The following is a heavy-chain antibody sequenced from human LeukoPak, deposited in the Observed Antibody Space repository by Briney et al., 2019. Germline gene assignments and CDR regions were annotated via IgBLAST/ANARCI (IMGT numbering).Heavy chain of an antibody. CDR1: GFTFSSYA. J-gene: IGHJ4*02. Sequence: PAGESLRLSCAASGFTFSSYAMSWVRQAPGKGLEWVSAISGGGGSTYYADSVKGRFTISRDNSKNTLYLQMNSLRAEDTAVYYCAKTHSSGWSSFDYWGQGTLVTVSS. V-gene: IGHV3-23*01. D-gene: IGHD6-19*01. CDR3: AKTHSSGWSSFDY. CDR2: ISGGGGST.